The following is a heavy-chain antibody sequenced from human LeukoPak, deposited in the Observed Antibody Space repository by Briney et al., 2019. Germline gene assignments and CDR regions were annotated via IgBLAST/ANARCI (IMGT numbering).Heavy chain of an antibody. J-gene: IGHJ4*02. Sequence: GGSLRLSCAASGFTFSNYAMHWVRQAPGKGLEWVAVISHHASNQYYADSVKGRFTISRDNSKNTLYLQMNSLRTEDTAAYYCATQPCSGGSCYLGYWGQGTLVTVSS. V-gene: IGHV3-30-3*01. D-gene: IGHD2-15*01. CDR1: GFTFSNYA. CDR3: ATQPCSGGSCYLGY. CDR2: ISHHASNQ.